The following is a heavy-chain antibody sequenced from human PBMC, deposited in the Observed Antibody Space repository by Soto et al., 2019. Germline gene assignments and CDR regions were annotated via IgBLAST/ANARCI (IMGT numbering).Heavy chain of an antibody. CDR2: MNPNSGNT. J-gene: IGHJ6*02. V-gene: IGHV1-8*01. CDR3: ARVSALGATPYYYYYGMDV. CDR1: GYTFTSYD. D-gene: IGHD1-26*01. Sequence: ASVKVSCKASGYTFTSYDINWVRQATGQGLEWMGWMNPNSGNTGYAQKFQGRVTMTRNTSISTAYMELSSLRSEDTAVYYCARVSALGATPYYYYYGMDVWGQGTTVTVSS.